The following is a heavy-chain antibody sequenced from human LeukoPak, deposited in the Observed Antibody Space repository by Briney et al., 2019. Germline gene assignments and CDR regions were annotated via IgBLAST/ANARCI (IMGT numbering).Heavy chain of an antibody. Sequence: SGGSLRLSCAASGFTVSSNYMSWVRQAPGKGLEWVSVIYSGGSTYYADSVKGRFTISRDNSKNTLYLQMNSLRAEDTAVYYCARDIAVAGRTDYWGQGTLVTVSS. D-gene: IGHD6-19*01. CDR3: ARDIAVAGRTDY. CDR1: GFTVSSNY. CDR2: IYSGGST. V-gene: IGHV3-53*01. J-gene: IGHJ4*02.